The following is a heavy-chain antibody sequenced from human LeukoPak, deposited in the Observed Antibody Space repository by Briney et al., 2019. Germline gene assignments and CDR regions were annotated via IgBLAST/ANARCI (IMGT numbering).Heavy chain of an antibody. CDR3: ARGSCSGGSCYFDAFDI. Sequence: SQTLSLTCAVSGGSISSGGYSWSWIRQPPGKGLEWIGYIYHSGSTYYNPSLKSRVTISVGRSKNQFSLKLSSVTAADTAVYYCARGSCSGGSCYFDAFDIWGQGTMVTVSS. D-gene: IGHD2-15*01. CDR2: IYHSGST. CDR1: GGSISSGGYS. V-gene: IGHV4-30-2*01. J-gene: IGHJ3*02.